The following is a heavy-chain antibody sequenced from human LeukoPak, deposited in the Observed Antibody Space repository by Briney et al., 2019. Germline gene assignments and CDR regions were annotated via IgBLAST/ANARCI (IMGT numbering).Heavy chain of an antibody. CDR3: ARDCSSTSCYGTFDY. CDR1: GGSFSGYY. Sequence: PSETLSLTCAVYGGSFSGYYWSWIRQPPGKGLEWIGYIYYSGSTNYNPSLKSRVTISVDTSKNQFSLKLSSVTAADTAVYYCARDCSSTSCYGTFDYWGQGTLVTVSS. J-gene: IGHJ4*02. CDR2: IYYSGST. D-gene: IGHD2-2*01. V-gene: IGHV4-59*01.